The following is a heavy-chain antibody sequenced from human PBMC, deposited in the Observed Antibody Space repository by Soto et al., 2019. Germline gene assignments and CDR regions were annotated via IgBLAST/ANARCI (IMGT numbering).Heavy chain of an antibody. CDR2: ISYDGSNK. CDR1: GFTFSSYG. V-gene: IGHV3-30*18. CDR3: AKGPGAFSGWYFIHY. J-gene: IGHJ4*02. Sequence: ESGGGVVQPGRSLRLSCAASGFTFSSYGMHWVRQAPGKGLEWVAVISYDGSNKYYADSVKGRFTISRDNSKNTLYLQMNSLRAEDTAVYYCAKGPGAFSGWYFIHYWGQGTLVTVSS. D-gene: IGHD6-19*01.